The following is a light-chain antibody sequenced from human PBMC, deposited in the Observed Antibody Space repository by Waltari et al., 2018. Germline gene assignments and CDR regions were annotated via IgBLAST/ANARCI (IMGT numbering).Light chain of an antibody. CDR2: DVT. V-gene: IGLV2-11*01. CDR1: SSDVGGYNY. CDR3: CSYAGTYTPL. J-gene: IGLJ2*01. Sequence: QSALTQPRSVSGSPGQSVAISCTGTSSDVGGYNYVSWYQQYSGTAPKLIIYDVTKRPSGVPDRFSGSKSGNTASLTISGLQAEDEADYYCCSYAGTYTPLFGGGTKLTVL.